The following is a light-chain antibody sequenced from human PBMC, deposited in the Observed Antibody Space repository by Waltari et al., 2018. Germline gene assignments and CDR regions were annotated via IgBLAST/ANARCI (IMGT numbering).Light chain of an antibody. CDR3: GAWDDTVKSVL. CDR2: KDE. Sequence: QQIPGTAPKGLIDKDERLPSGVPDRFAASKSGTSRSRAISGLRSDEEADYCCGAWDDTVKSVLFGGGTKLTVL. V-gene: IGLV1-47*01. J-gene: IGLJ2*01.